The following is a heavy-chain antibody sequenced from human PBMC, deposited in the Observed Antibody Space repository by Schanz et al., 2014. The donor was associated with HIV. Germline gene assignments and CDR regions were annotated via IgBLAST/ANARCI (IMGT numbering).Heavy chain of an antibody. D-gene: IGHD2-15*01. CDR2: ISHNGNND. CDR1: GFSFSSFS. CDR3: VRDAAGRFSDRSPGY. V-gene: IGHV3-30*03. J-gene: IGHJ4*01. Sequence: QVQLVESGGGVVQPGRSLRLSCEASGFSFSSFSMNWVRQVPGKGLEWVAVISHNGNNDYYAESVKGRVTISRDNSKNTLYLQMNSLRVEDTAVYYCVRDAAGRFSDRSPGYWGQGTLVIVSS.